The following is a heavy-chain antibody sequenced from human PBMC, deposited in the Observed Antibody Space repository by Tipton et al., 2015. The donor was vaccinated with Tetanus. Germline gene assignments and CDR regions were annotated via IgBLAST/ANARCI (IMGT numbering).Heavy chain of an antibody. CDR3: ARGDCNAPVCFRPRDYCVDP. CDR1: GGSISSGGYY. V-gene: IGHV4-31*03. D-gene: IGHD2/OR15-2a*01. J-gene: IGHJ5*02. CDR2: IDNSEKN. Sequence: TLSLTCTVSGGSISSGGYYWNWVRQHPGKGLEWIGYIDNSEKNYYNPSLRSRISISVDTSKNQFSLRLSSVTAADTAMYYCARGDCNAPVCFRPRDYCVDPWGEGTLVSVCS.